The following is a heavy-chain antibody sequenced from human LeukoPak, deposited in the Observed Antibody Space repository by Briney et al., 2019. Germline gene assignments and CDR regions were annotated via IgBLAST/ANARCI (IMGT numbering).Heavy chain of an antibody. CDR3: ARGVGEEGAFDI. Sequence: PGGSLRHSCAASGFTFSSYDMHWVRQATGKGLEWVSAIGTAGDTYYPGSVKGRFTISRENAKNSLYLQMNSLRAGDTAVYYCARGVGEEGAFDIWGQGTMVTVSS. J-gene: IGHJ3*02. V-gene: IGHV3-13*01. D-gene: IGHD1-26*01. CDR1: GFTFSSYD. CDR2: IGTAGDT.